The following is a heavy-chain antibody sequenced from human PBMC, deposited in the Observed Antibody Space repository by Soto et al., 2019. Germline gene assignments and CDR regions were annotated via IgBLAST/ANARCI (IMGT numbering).Heavy chain of an antibody. D-gene: IGHD3-22*01. CDR3: ARGATIYMYYYDSNWFDP. Sequence: GASVKVSCKASGYTFTGYYMHWVRQAPGQGLEWMGWINPNSGGTNYAQKFQGWVTMTRDTSISTAYMELSRLRSDDTAVYYCARGATIYMYYYDSNWFDPWGQGTLVTVSS. CDR2: INPNSGGT. J-gene: IGHJ5*02. CDR1: GYTFTGYY. V-gene: IGHV1-2*04.